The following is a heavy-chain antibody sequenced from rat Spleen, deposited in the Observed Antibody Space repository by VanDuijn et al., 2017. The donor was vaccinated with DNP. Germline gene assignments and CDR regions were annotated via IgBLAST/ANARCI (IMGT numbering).Heavy chain of an antibody. CDR3: ARPDY. V-gene: IGHV5-7*01. CDR1: GFSFRNYY. CDR2: ISHSDDIS. Sequence: EVQLVESGGGLVQPGRSLKLSCAASGFSFRNYYMAWVRQTPKKSLEWVAIISHSDDISYYPDSVKGRFTISRDNAKSSLYLEMNSLQSEDTATYYCARPDYWGQGVMVTVSS. J-gene: IGHJ2*01.